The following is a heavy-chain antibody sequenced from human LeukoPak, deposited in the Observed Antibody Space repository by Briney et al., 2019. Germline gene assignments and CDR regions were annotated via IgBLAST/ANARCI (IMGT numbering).Heavy chain of an antibody. V-gene: IGHV4-34*01. CDR3: ARGHIAVAGTVDYFDY. CDR2: INHSGST. Sequence: PSETLSLTCAVYGGSFSGYYWSWIRQPPGKGLEWIGEINHSGSTNYNPSLKSRVTISVDTSKNQFSLKLSSVTAADTAVYYCARGHIAVAGTVDYFDYWGQGTLVTVSS. D-gene: IGHD6-19*01. J-gene: IGHJ4*02. CDR1: GGSFSGYY.